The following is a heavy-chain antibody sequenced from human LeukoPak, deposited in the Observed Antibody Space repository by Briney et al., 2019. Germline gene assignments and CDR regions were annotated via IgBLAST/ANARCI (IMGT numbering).Heavy chain of an antibody. Sequence: ASVKVSCKASGYTFTGYYMHWVRQAPGQGLEWMGWINPNSGGTNYAQKFQGRVTMTRDTSISTAYMELSSLRSEDTAVYYCARSNYDYVWGSYRYTKNWFDPWGQGTLVTVSS. J-gene: IGHJ5*02. V-gene: IGHV1-2*02. CDR2: INPNSGGT. CDR1: GYTFTGYY. CDR3: ARSNYDYVWGSYRYTKNWFDP. D-gene: IGHD3-16*02.